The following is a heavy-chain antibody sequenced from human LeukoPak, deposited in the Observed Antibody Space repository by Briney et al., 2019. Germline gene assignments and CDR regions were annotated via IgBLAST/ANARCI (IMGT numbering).Heavy chain of an antibody. Sequence: SETLSLTCTDSGGSISSYYWSWIRQPPGKGLEWIGYIYYSGSTNYNPSLKSRVTISVGTSKNQFSLKLSSVTAADTAVYYCARDPYPYSSSWYASDWGQGTLVTVSS. V-gene: IGHV4-59*01. D-gene: IGHD6-13*01. CDR1: GGSISSYY. J-gene: IGHJ4*02. CDR3: ARDPYPYSSSWYASD. CDR2: IYYSGST.